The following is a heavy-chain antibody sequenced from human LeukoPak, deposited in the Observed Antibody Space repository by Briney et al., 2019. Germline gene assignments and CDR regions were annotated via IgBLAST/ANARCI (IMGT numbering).Heavy chain of an antibody. V-gene: IGHV4-34*01. J-gene: IGHJ4*02. CDR3: ARGFYSRLSLVRGVSGWDS. Sequence: SETLSLTCAVYGSSFSGNFWTWLRQPPGKGLEWVGEVNYNGAVFYNPSLNSRVTISVDTSKNQFSLRMNSVTAADTAVYYCARGFYSRLSLVRGVSGWDSWGQGTLVTVSS. D-gene: IGHD3-10*01. CDR1: GSSFSGNF. CDR2: VNYNGAV.